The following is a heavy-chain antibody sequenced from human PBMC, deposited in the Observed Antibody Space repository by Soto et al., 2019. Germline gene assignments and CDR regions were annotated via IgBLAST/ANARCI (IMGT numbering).Heavy chain of an antibody. CDR2: INPSGGST. CDR1: GYRFTTYQ. V-gene: IGHV1-46*01. J-gene: IGHJ4*02. Sequence: GASVKVSCKASGYRFTTYQMHWVRQAPGQGLEWMGTINPSGGSTSYAQRFQGRVTMTRDTSTSTVYVEVSSLRSEDTALYYCARGDSNGWYFDCWGQGTLVTVSS. CDR3: ARGDSNGWYFDC. D-gene: IGHD6-19*01.